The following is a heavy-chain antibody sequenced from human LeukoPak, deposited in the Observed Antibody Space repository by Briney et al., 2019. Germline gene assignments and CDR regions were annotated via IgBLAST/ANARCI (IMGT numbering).Heavy chain of an antibody. CDR3: ARFDGIFYYFDY. D-gene: IGHD2/OR15-2a*01. CDR2: ISKGGRTV. V-gene: IGHV3-48*03. Sequence: GGSLRLSCAASGFTFSSYGMNWVRQAPGKGLEWVSYISKGGRTVYYADSVKGRFTISRDNAKNSLYLQMSSLRAEDTAVYYCARFDGIFYYFDYWGQGTLVTVSS. CDR1: GFTFSSYG. J-gene: IGHJ4*02.